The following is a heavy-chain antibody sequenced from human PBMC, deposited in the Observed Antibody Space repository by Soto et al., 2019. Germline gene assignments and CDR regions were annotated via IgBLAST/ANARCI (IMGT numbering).Heavy chain of an antibody. CDR1: GGTFSSYA. CDR3: VGNEGPSTAPIYYGMDV. V-gene: IGHV1-69*13. J-gene: IGHJ6*02. Sequence: GASVKVSCKASGGTFSSYAISWVRQAPGQGPEWMGGIIPIFGTANYAQKFQGRVTITADESTSTAYMELSSLRSEDTAVYYCVGNEGPSTAPIYYGMDVWGQGTTVTVSS. D-gene: IGHD1-1*01. CDR2: IIPIFGTA.